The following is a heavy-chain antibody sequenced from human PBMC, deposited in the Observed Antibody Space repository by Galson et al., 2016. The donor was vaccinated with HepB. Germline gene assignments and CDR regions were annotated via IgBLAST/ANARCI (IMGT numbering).Heavy chain of an antibody. D-gene: IGHD3-3*01. V-gene: IGHV1-18*01. J-gene: IGHJ5*02. CDR3: ARSSFGVSNP. CDR2: MSASNGNT. CDR1: GYTFTSYG. Sequence: SVKVSCKASGYTFTSYGISWVRQAPGQGLEWMGWMSASNGNTDYAQKFHGRVTMTTDMSTNTAYMELRSLRSDDTAMYYCARSSFGVSNPWGQGTLVTVPS.